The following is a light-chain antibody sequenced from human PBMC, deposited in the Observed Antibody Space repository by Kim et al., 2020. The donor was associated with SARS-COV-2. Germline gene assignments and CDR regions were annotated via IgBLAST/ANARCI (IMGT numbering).Light chain of an antibody. CDR1: QSVNSY. J-gene: IGKJ4*01. CDR3: QQRTNWPLT. V-gene: IGKV3-11*01. Sequence: LPPGERAPPSCRASQSVNSYLAWYQQRRGQAPRLLIYDASNRATGIPARFSGSGSGTDFTLTISSLEPEDFAVYYCQQRTNWPLTFGGGTKVDIK. CDR2: DAS.